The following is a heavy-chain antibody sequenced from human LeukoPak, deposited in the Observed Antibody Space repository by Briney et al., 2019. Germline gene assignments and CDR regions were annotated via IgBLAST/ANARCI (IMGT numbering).Heavy chain of an antibody. CDR2: LHYTGRN. CDR3: ARGGNGDFLKWFDP. D-gene: IGHD4-17*01. J-gene: IGHJ5*02. V-gene: IGHV4-59*01. CDR1: GGSISPYY. Sequence: SETLSLTCTVSGGSISPYYWGWIRQPPGRGLEWIGSLHYTGRNSYNPSLKSRVTISVDMSKNQFSLKLTSVTAADTAVYCCARGGNGDFLKWFDPWGQGTLVTVSS.